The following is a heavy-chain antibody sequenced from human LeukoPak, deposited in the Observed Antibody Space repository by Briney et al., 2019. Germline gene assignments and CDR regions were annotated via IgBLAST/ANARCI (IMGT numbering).Heavy chain of an antibody. V-gene: IGHV3-30*03. D-gene: IGHD2-15*01. CDR2: ISYDGSNK. CDR1: GFTFSSYG. CDR3: ARDCTGGTCYDAFDI. Sequence: GGSLRLSCAASGFTFSSYGMHWVRQAPGKGLEWVTLISYDGSNKYYADSVKGRFTISRDNSKNTLYLQMNSLRAGDTAVYYCARDCTGGTCYDAFDIWGQGTMVTVSS. J-gene: IGHJ3*02.